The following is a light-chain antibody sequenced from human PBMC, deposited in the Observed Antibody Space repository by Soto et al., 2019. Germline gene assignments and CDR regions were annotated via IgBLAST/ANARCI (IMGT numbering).Light chain of an antibody. CDR2: GAS. Sequence: EIVMTQSPATLSVSPGERVTLSCRASQSVNSDLAWYQQKPGQAPRLLXYGASTRATGIPARFSGSGSGTELTLTISGLHSEYFAVYYCQQYNNWPPITFGGGTKVDIK. CDR1: QSVNSD. V-gene: IGKV3-15*01. J-gene: IGKJ4*01. CDR3: QQYNNWPPIT.